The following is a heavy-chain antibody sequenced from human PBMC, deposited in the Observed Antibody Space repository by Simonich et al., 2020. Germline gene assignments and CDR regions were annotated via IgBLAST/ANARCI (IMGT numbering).Heavy chain of an antibody. CDR1: GFTFSSYA. CDR2: ISYDGSNK. CDR3: ARDRNWGWFDP. V-gene: IGHV3-30*07. J-gene: IGHJ5*02. D-gene: IGHD7-27*01. Sequence: QVQLVESGGGVVQPGRSLRLSCAASGFTFSSYAMHWVRQAPGKGLEWVGGISYDGSNKYYAASVKGRFTISRDNSKNTLYLQMNSLRAEDTAGYYCARDRNWGWFDPWGQGTLVTVSS.